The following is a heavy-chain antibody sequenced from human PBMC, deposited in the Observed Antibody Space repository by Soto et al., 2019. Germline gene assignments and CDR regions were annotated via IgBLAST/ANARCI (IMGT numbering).Heavy chain of an antibody. J-gene: IGHJ6*03. CDR3: ARDGRVRFLEWSPRPYMDV. CDR2: ISAYNGNT. D-gene: IGHD3-3*01. Sequence: GASVKVSCKASGYTFTSYGTSWVRQAPGQGLEWMGWISAYNGNTNYAQKLQGRVTMTTDTSTSTAYMELRSLRSDDTAVYYCARDGRVRFLEWSPRPYMDVWGKGTTVTVSS. V-gene: IGHV1-18*01. CDR1: GYTFTSYG.